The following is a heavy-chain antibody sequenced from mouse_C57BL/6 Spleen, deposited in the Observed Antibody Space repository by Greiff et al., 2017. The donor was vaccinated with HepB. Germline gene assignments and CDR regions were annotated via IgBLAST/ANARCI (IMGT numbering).Heavy chain of an antibody. J-gene: IGHJ2*01. Sequence: VQLQQPGAELVKPGASVKLSCKASGYTFSSYWMQWVKQRPGQGLEWIGEIDPSDSYTNYNQKFKGKATLTVDTSSSTAYMELRSLTSEDSAVYFCAREVDSSGRDYWGQGTTLTVSS. D-gene: IGHD3-2*02. CDR3: AREVDSSGRDY. CDR1: GYTFSSYW. CDR2: IDPSDSYT. V-gene: IGHV1-50*01.